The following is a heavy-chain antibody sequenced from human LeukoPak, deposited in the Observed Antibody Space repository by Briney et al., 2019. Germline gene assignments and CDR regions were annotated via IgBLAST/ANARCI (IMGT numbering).Heavy chain of an antibody. V-gene: IGHV3-7*01. CDR1: GFIFSSYW. J-gene: IGHJ4*02. CDR2: IKGDASAK. D-gene: IGHD1-26*01. Sequence: GGSLRLSCAASGFIFSSYWMGRVRQAPGKGLEWAANIKGDASAKHYVDSVKGRFTISRDNADNSVYLQMNSLRVEDTAVYYCARDVVGALDYWGQGTLVTVSS. CDR3: ARDVVGALDY.